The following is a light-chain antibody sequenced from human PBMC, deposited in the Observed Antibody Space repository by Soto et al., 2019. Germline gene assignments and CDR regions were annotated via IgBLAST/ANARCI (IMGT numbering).Light chain of an antibody. Sequence: QSVLTQPPSASGIPGQRVTISCSGSSSSIGNNYVYWYQHFPGTAPKLLIYANNQRPSGVPDRFSGPKSGTSASLAISGLRSEDEANYYCSTWDDSMSAAWVFGGGTKLTVL. CDR2: ANN. CDR1: SSSIGNNY. CDR3: STWDDSMSAAWV. V-gene: IGLV1-47*01. J-gene: IGLJ3*02.